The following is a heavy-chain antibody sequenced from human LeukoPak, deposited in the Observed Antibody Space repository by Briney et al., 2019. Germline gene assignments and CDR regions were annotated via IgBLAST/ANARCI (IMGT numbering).Heavy chain of an antibody. J-gene: IGHJ4*02. Sequence: GGSLRLSREASGFTVRSYAMVWVRQAPGKGLEYISYISGIGTTMYHADSVKGRFTISRDNAKNSVFLQMNSLRIEDTAVYYCARDVSYTSGNFDYWGQGTLVTVSS. CDR3: ARDVSYTSGNFDY. CDR2: ISGIGTTM. V-gene: IGHV3-48*03. D-gene: IGHD6-19*01. CDR1: GFTVRSYA.